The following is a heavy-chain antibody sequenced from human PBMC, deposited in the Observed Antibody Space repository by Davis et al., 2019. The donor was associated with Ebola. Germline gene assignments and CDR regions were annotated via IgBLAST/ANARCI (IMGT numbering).Heavy chain of an antibody. CDR2: IYHSGST. CDR1: GGSISSSSYY. Sequence: PSETLSLTCTVSGGSISSSSYYWGWIRQPPGKGLEWIGSIYHSGSTNYNPSLKSRVTISVDTSKNQFSLKLSSVTAADTAVYYCARAGGADFDYWGQGTLVTVSS. J-gene: IGHJ4*02. CDR3: ARAGGADFDY. D-gene: IGHD1-26*01. V-gene: IGHV4-39*07.